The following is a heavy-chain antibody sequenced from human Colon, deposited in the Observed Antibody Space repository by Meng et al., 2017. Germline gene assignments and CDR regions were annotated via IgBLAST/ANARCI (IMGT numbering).Heavy chain of an antibody. Sequence: VNKPGPSVKVSCKASGYTFSSSGISWVRQAPGQGLEWMGWVSVYTTNYARKFQDRVAMTTDTSTSTAYMELRSLRSDDTAVYYCARTPFGGAVGTIGNWFDPWGQGTLVTVSS. V-gene: IGHV1-18*01. CDR1: GYTFSSSG. J-gene: IGHJ5*02. CDR2: VSVYTT. CDR3: ARTPFGGAVGTIGNWFDP. D-gene: IGHD3-16*01.